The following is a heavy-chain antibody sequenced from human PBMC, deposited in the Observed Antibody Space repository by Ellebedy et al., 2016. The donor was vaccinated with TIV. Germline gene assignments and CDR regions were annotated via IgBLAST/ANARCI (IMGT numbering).Heavy chain of an antibody. V-gene: IGHV3-11*01. D-gene: IGHD6-13*01. CDR3: ARDARFIDQQHNWFDP. J-gene: IGHJ5*02. CDR1: GFIFSDYY. CDR2: ISNSGHTI. Sequence: GESLKISCAASGFIFSDYYMSWIRQAPGKGLEWVSYISNSGHTIYYADSVKGRFTISRDNAENPLYLQMNSLRPEDTAVYYCARDARFIDQQHNWFDPWGQGTLVTVSS.